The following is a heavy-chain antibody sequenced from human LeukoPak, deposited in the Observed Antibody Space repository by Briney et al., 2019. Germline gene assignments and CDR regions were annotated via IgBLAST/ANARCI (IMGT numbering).Heavy chain of an antibody. V-gene: IGHV3-23*01. Sequence: GGSLRLSCEASGFTFTSYAMHWVRQAPGKGLEWVSSISASGSGTSYTDSMNGRFTISRDNAKKTFFLQMKNLRLGDTALYYCAKGRDTSGRQNFDFWGQGTLVTVSS. D-gene: IGHD6-19*01. CDR3: AKGRDTSGRQNFDF. CDR2: ISASGSGT. J-gene: IGHJ4*02. CDR1: GFTFTSYA.